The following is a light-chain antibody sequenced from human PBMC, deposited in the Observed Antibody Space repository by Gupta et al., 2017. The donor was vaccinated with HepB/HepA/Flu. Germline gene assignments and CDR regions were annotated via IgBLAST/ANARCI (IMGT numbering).Light chain of an antibody. CDR2: DVS. CDR3: SSFARVDTLVL. CDR1: SSDVGGYNA. Sequence: QSALTQPASVAGSPGQSITISCTGSSSDVGGYNAVSWYQQYPGKAPKLLIYDVSNRPSGVVYRFSGSKSGDTASLTIAGLQPEEEAVYYCSSFARVDTLVLFGGGTNLTVL. J-gene: IGLJ3*02. V-gene: IGLV2-14*01.